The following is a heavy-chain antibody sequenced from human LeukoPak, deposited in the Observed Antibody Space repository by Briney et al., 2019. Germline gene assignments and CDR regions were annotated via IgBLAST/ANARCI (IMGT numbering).Heavy chain of an antibody. CDR2: IVVGSGNT. Sequence: SVKVSCKASGFTFTSSAVQWVRQARGQRLEWIGWIVVGSGNTNYAQKFQERVTITRDMSTSTAYMELSSLRSEDTAVYYCAAAGCSSTSCYTDYYYYYMDVWGKGTTVTVPS. CDR1: GFTFTSSA. J-gene: IGHJ6*03. D-gene: IGHD2-2*02. CDR3: AAAGCSSTSCYTDYYYYYMDV. V-gene: IGHV1-58*01.